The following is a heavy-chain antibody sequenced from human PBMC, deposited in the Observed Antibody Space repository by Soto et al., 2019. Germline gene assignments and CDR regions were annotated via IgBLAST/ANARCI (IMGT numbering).Heavy chain of an antibody. V-gene: IGHV1-8*01. CDR2: MNPNRGNT. J-gene: IGHJ3*02. CDR1: GYTFTSYD. D-gene: IGHD3-3*01. Sequence: ASVKVSCKASGYTFTSYDINWVRQATGQGLEWMGWMNPNRGNTGYAQKFQGRVTMTRNTSISTAYMELSSLRSEDTAVYYCARGIFLEWLSPKHDYAFDIWGQGTMVTVSS. CDR3: ARGIFLEWLSPKHDYAFDI.